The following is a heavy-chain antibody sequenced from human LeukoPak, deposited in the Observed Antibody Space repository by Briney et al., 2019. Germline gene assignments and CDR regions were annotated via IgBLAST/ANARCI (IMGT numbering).Heavy chain of an antibody. Sequence: SETLSLTCTVSGGSISSSSYYWGWIRQPPGKGLEWIGSIYYSGSTYYNPSLKSRVTISVDTSKNQFSLKLSSVTAADTAVYYCAKDLSVAWLGPPAYYFDYWGQGTLVTVSS. CDR1: GGSISSSSYY. CDR3: AKDLSVAWLGPPAYYFDY. J-gene: IGHJ4*02. CDR2: IYYSGST. D-gene: IGHD6-19*01. V-gene: IGHV4-39*07.